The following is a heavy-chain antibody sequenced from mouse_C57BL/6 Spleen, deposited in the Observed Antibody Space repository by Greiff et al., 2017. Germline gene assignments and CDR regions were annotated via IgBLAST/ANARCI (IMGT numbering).Heavy chain of an antibody. CDR1: GYTFTDYY. V-gene: IGHV1-26*01. CDR3: AREGIYYGSSSYYFDY. CDR2: INPNNGGT. J-gene: IGHJ2*01. Sequence: EVQLQQSGPELVKPGASVKISCKASGYTFTDYYMYWVKQSHGKSLEWIGDINPNNGGTSYNQKFKGKATLTVDKSSSTAYMELRSLTSEDSAVYYCAREGIYYGSSSYYFDYWGQGTTRTVSS. D-gene: IGHD1-1*01.